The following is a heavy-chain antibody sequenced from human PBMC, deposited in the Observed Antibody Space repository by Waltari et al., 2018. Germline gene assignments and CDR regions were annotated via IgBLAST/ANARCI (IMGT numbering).Heavy chain of an antibody. D-gene: IGHD2-15*01. CDR3: ARTYCSGGSCYPFDY. Sequence: QVQLQESGPGLVKPSETLSLTCTVSGGSISSYYWSWIRQPAGKGLEWIGRIYTSGSTNYNPSLKSRVTMSVDTSKNQFSLKLSSVTAADTAVYYCARTYCSGGSCYPFDYWGQGTLVTVSS. CDR1: GGSISSYY. CDR2: IYTSGST. J-gene: IGHJ4*02. V-gene: IGHV4-4*07.